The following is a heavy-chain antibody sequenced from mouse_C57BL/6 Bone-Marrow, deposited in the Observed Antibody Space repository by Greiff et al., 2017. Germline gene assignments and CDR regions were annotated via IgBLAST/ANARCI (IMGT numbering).Heavy chain of an antibody. CDR3: ARWGYGSSPWYFDV. CDR2: INPNYGTT. CDR1: GYSFTDYN. J-gene: IGHJ1*03. D-gene: IGHD1-1*01. V-gene: IGHV1-39*01. Sequence: VHVKQSGPELVKPGASVKISCKASGYSFTDYNMNWVKQSNGKSLEWIGVINPNYGTTSYNQKFKGKATLTVDQSSSTAYMQLNSLTSEDSAVYYCARWGYGSSPWYFDVWGTGTTVTVSS.